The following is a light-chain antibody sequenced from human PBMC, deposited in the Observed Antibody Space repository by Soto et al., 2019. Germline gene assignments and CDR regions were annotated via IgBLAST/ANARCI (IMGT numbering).Light chain of an antibody. J-gene: IGKJ5*01. CDR2: DAS. CDR1: QSIYDK. Sequence: EIVMTQSPAALSVSPGERVSLSCRASQSIYDKLAWYQQKPGQTPRLLIYDASTRATGISGSFSGSGSGTEFTLTISSLQPEDVATYYCQKYNSAPITFGQGTRLEIK. V-gene: IGKV3-15*01. CDR3: QKYNSAPIT.